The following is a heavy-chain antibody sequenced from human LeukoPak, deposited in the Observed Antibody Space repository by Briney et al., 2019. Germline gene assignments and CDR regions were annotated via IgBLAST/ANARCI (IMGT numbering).Heavy chain of an antibody. CDR3: AKSHYYGSGILDY. J-gene: IGHJ4*02. V-gene: IGHV3-23*01. Sequence: PGGSLRLSCAASGFTFSSYAMSWVRQAPGKGLEWVSAISGSGGSTYYADSVRGRFTISRDNSKNTLYLQMNSLRAEDTAVYYCAKSHYYGSGILDYWGQGTLVTVSS. CDR1: GFTFSSYA. D-gene: IGHD3-10*01. CDR2: ISGSGGST.